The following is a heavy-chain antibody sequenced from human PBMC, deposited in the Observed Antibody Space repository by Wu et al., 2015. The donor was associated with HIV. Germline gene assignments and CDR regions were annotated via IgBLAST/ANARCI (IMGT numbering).Heavy chain of an antibody. Sequence: QVHLVQSGVEVKKPGASVKVSCKASGGTFSSYAISWVRQAPGQGLEWMGGIIPIFGTANYAQKFQGRVTITTDESTSTAYMELSSLRSEDTAVYYCAGGYSYGYSGNYFDYWGQGTLVTVSS. D-gene: IGHD5-18*01. J-gene: IGHJ4*02. CDR2: IIPIFGTA. CDR3: AGGYSYGYSGNYFDY. V-gene: IGHV1-69*05. CDR1: GGTFSSYA.